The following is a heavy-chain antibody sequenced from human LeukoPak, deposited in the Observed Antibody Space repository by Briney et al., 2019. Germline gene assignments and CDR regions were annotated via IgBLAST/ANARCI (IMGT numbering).Heavy chain of an antibody. CDR1: GGSFSGYY. J-gene: IGHJ4*02. CDR3: ARGPDYSKPFDY. Sequence: SETLSLTCAVYGGSFSGYYWSWIRQPPGKGLEWIGEINHSGSTNYNPSLKSRVTISVDTSKNQFSLKLSSVTAADTAVYYCARGPDYSKPFDYWGQGTLVTVSS. V-gene: IGHV4-34*01. D-gene: IGHD4-11*01. CDR2: INHSGST.